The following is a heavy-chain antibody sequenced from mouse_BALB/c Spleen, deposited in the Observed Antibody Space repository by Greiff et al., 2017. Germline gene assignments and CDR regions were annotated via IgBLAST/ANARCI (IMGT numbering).Heavy chain of an antibody. V-gene: IGHV1-87*01. CDR1: GYTFTSYC. D-gene: IGHD2-14*01. CDR3: ASEDRYDEDWFAY. J-gene: IGHJ3*01. CDR2: IYPADGNT. Sequence: VQLQQSGAELARPGASVKLSCKASGYTFTSYCMQWVKQRPGQGLEWIGTIYPADGNTSYTQKFKGKATLTADKSSSTAYLQLSSLASEDAAVYYCASEDRYDEDWFAYWGQGTLVTVSA.